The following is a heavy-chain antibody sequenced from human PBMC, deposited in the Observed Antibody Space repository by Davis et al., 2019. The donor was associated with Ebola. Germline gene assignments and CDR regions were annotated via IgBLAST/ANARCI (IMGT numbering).Heavy chain of an antibody. CDR3: ARRGVYYDFWSGYYHYYYGMDV. V-gene: IGHV1-18*01. Sequence: AASVKVSCKASGYTFTSYGISWVRQAPGQGLEWMGWISAYNGNTNYAQKLQGRVTMTTDTSTSTAYMELRSLRSEDTAVYYCARRGVYYDFWSGYYHYYYGMDVWGQGTTVTVSS. CDR1: GYTFTSYG. CDR2: ISAYNGNT. J-gene: IGHJ6*02. D-gene: IGHD3-3*01.